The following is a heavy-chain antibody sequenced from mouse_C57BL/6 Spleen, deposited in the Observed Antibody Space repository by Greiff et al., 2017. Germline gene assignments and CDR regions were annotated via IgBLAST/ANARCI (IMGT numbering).Heavy chain of an antibody. V-gene: IGHV1-9*01. CDR2: ILPGSGST. D-gene: IGHD1-1*01. J-gene: IGHJ2*01. CDR1: GYTFTGYW. CDR3: ATITTIVAFDY. Sequence: VQLQQSGAELMKPGASVKLSCKATGYTFTGYWIEWVKQRPGHGLEWIGEILPGSGSTNYHEKLKGKATFTADTSSNTAYMQLSGLTTEDSAIYYCATITTIVAFDYWGQGTTHTVSA.